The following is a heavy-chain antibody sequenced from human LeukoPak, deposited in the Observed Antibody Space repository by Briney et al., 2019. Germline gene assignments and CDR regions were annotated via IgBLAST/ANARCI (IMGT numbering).Heavy chain of an antibody. Sequence: GGSLRLSCAASGFTFSNYAMHWVRQAPGKGLEWVAVISFDATKEYFGKSVKGRFTISRDNSKATLYLQMHRLRIEDTALYFCTRFKVGTNTTQKNAFDIWGRGTEVAVSS. V-gene: IGHV3-30*01. J-gene: IGHJ3*02. D-gene: IGHD1-1*01. CDR1: GFTFSNYA. CDR3: TRFKVGTNTTQKNAFDI. CDR2: ISFDATKE.